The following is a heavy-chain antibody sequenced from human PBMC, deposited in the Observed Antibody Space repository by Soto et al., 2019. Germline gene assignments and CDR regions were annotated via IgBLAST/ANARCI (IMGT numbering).Heavy chain of an antibody. CDR2: VSGSGSST. CDR3: ARSSPSWAFDI. J-gene: IGHJ3*02. CDR1: GFTFSNYA. Sequence: EVQLLESGGGLVQPGGSLRLSCAVSGFTFSNYAMNWVRQAPGKGLEWVSVVSGSGSSTYYADSVKGRFTISRDNSKNTLYLQMNRVRAEDTAVYYCARSSPSWAFDICCQGTMVTVAS. V-gene: IGHV3-23*01. D-gene: IGHD2-2*01.